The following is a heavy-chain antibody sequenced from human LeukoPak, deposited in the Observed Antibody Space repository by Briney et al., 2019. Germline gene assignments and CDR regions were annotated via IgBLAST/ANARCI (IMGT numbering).Heavy chain of an antibody. CDR1: GGSISSHY. J-gene: IGHJ4*02. D-gene: IGHD3-22*01. V-gene: IGHV4-59*11. CDR2: IYHSGGN. Sequence: WGTLSLTCSVSGGSISSHYWSWIRQPPGKALEWIGYIYHSGGNRYNPSLKSRVTISLDTSKNQLSLQLSSVTAADTAVYYCAKVGSYDSSGYYFSDWGQGTLVTVSS. CDR3: AKVGSYDSSGYYFSD.